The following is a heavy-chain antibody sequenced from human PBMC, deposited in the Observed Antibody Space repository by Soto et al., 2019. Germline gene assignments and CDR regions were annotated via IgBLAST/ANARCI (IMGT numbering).Heavy chain of an antibody. CDR3: ARGVKGDYVWGSYPVDAFDI. J-gene: IGHJ3*02. CDR1: GFTFSSYT. V-gene: IGHV3-30-3*01. CDR2: ISYDGSSK. Sequence: PVGSLRLSCAASGFTFSSYTMRWVRQAPVKVLEWVAVISYDGSSKYYADSVKGRFTISRDNSKNTLYLQMNSLRAEDTAVYYCARGVKGDYVWGSYPVDAFDIWGQGTMVTVSS. D-gene: IGHD3-16*02.